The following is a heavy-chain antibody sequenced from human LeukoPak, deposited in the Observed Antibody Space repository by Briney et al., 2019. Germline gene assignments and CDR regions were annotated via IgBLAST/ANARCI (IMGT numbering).Heavy chain of an antibody. Sequence: SETLSPTCTVSGGSIGSYYWSWIRQPPGKGLEWIGYIYHSGSTYYNPSLKSRVTISVDRSKNQFSLKLSSVTAADTAVYYCARLYYYDSSGYLNWFDPWGQGTLVTVSS. J-gene: IGHJ5*02. CDR1: GGSIGSYY. CDR2: IYHSGST. CDR3: ARLYYYDSSGYLNWFDP. V-gene: IGHV4-59*12. D-gene: IGHD3-22*01.